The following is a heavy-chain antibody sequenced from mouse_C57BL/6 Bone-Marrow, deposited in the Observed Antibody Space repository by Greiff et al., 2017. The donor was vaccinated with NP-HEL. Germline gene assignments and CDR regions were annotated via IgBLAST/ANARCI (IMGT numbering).Heavy chain of an antibody. Sequence: QVQLQQSGAELVRPGSSVKLSCKASGYTFTSYWMHWVKQRPIQGLEWIGNIDPSDSETHYNQKFKDKATLTVDKSSSTAYMQLSSLTSEDSAVYYYAREGGYDWCFDVWGTGTTVTVSS. CDR1: GYTFTSYW. J-gene: IGHJ1*03. V-gene: IGHV1-52*01. CDR2: IDPSDSET. D-gene: IGHD2-2*01. CDR3: AREGGYDWCFDV.